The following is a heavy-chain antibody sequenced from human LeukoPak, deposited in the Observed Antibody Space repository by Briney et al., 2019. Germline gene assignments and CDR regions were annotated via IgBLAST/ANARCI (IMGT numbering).Heavy chain of an antibody. CDR2: IWYDGSNK. CDR3: ARARGRLGAYGDYDPDYYYYGMDV. CDR1: GFTFSSYG. Sequence: PGGSLRLSCAASGFTFSSYGMHWVRQAPGKGLEWVAVIWYDGSNKYYADSVKGRFTISRDNSKNTLYLQMNSLRAEDTAVYYCARARGRLGAYGDYDPDYYYYGMDVWGQGTTVTVSS. J-gene: IGHJ6*02. V-gene: IGHV3-33*01. D-gene: IGHD4-17*01.